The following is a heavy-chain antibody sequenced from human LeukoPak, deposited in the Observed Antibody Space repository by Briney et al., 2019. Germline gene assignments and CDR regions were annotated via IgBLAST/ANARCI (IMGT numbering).Heavy chain of an antibody. J-gene: IGHJ6*02. D-gene: IGHD6-19*01. Sequence: GGSLRLSCAASGFTFSSYSMNWVRQAPGKGLEWVSSISSSSSYIYYADSVKGRFTISRDNGKNSLYLQMNSLRAEDTAVYYCARGSVAGAYYYYGMDVWGQGTTVTVSS. V-gene: IGHV3-21*01. CDR2: ISSSSSYI. CDR3: ARGSVAGAYYYYGMDV. CDR1: GFTFSSYS.